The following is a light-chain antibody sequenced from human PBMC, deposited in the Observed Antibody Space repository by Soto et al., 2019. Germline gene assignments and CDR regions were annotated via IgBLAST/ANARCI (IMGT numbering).Light chain of an antibody. CDR1: QGVSKW. V-gene: IGKV1-12*01. J-gene: IGKJ5*01. CDR3: QQANSFPLT. Sequence: DIQLTQSPSSLSASVGDRVTITCRASQGVSKWLAWYQQKPGKAPILLIHGASNLQTGVPSRFSGSGSGTDFVLTITSLQREDIATYFCQQANSFPLTFGQGTRLDIK. CDR2: GAS.